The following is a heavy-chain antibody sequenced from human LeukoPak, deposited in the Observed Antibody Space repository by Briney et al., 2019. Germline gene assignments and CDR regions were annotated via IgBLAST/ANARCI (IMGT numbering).Heavy chain of an antibody. CDR2: ISFDGSNT. CDR1: GFIFSSSG. Sequence: PGRSLRLSCAASGFIFSSSGMHWVRQAPGKGLDWVALISFDGSNTNYADSVKGRFTISRHNSKNTLYLQMNSLRPEDTAVYYCVYVDTVMATGDYWGQGTLVTVSS. CDR3: VYVDTVMATGDY. J-gene: IGHJ4*02. V-gene: IGHV3-30*03. D-gene: IGHD5-18*01.